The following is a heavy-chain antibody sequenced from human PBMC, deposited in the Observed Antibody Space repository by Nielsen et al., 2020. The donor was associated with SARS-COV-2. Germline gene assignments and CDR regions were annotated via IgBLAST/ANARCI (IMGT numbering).Heavy chain of an antibody. CDR1: GGSFSGYY. CDR2: INHSGST. CDR3: ARGEGYCSGGSCYSGFDY. V-gene: IGHV4-34*01. D-gene: IGHD2-15*01. J-gene: IGHJ4*02. Sequence: SETLSLTCAVYGGSFSGYYWSWIRQPPGKGLEWIGEINHSGSTNYNPSLKSRVTISVDTSKNQFSLKLSSVTAADTAVYYCARGEGYCSGGSCYSGFDYWGQGTLVTVSS.